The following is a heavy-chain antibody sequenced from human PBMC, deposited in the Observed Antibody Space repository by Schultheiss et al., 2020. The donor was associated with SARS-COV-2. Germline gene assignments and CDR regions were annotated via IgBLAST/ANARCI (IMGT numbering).Heavy chain of an antibody. J-gene: IGHJ4*02. V-gene: IGHV4-59*08. CDR3: AKASSWDYDSSGLCY. Sequence: SETLSLTCTVSVGSISSYYWSWLRQHPGKGLEWIGYIYYSGSTYYNPSLKSRVTISVDTSKNQFSLKLSSVTAADTALYYCAKASSWDYDSSGLCYWGQGTLVTVSS. D-gene: IGHD3-22*01. CDR2: IYYSGST. CDR1: VGSISSYY.